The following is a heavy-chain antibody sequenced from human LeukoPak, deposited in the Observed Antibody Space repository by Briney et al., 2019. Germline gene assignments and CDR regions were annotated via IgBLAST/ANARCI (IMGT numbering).Heavy chain of an antibody. CDR3: ASVIAVAGRDYFDY. V-gene: IGHV4-30-2*01. CDR1: GGTISSGGYS. D-gene: IGHD6-19*01. CDR2: IYHSGST. Sequence: PSQTVSLTCAVSGGTISSGGYSWSWIRQPPGKGLEWIGYIYHSGSTYYNPSLKSRVTISVDRSKNQFSLKLSSVTAADTAVYYCASVIAVAGRDYFDYWGQGTLVTVSS. J-gene: IGHJ4*02.